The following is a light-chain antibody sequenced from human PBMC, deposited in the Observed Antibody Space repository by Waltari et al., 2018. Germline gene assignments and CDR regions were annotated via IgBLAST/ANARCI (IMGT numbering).Light chain of an antibody. J-gene: IGLJ1*01. Sequence: QSVLTQPPSVSGAPGQRVTISCSWSSSNIGAGFDVQWYQQLPGAAPKVLIFGNSNRPSGVPDRFSGTKSGTSASLAITGLKAEDEADYYCQSYDNSLSGFYVFGPGTKVTVL. CDR3: QSYDNSLSGFYV. CDR1: SSNIGAGFD. V-gene: IGLV1-40*01. CDR2: GNS.